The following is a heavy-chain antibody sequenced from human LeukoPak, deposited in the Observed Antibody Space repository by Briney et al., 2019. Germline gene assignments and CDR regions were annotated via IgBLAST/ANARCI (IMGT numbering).Heavy chain of an antibody. CDR2: IYYSGST. J-gene: IGHJ3*02. V-gene: IGHV4-59*01. Sequence: SETLSLTCTVSGGSISSYYWSWIRQPPGTGLEWIGYIYYSGSTNYNPSLKSRVTISVDTSKNQFSLKLSSVTAADTAVYYCARAVYCGGDCYSGAFDIWGQGTMVTVSS. D-gene: IGHD2-21*02. CDR1: GGSISSYY. CDR3: ARAVYCGGDCYSGAFDI.